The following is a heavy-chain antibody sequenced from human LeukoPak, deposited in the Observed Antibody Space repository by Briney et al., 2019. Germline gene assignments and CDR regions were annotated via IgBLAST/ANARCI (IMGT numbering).Heavy chain of an antibody. Sequence: SETLSLTCTVSGGSISSGDYHWNWIRQPAGKGLEWIGRIYISGRTNYNPSLESRVTLSLDTSKNQFSLKLRSVTAADTAVYYCAKGPYTNFFDSWGHGTLVTVSS. J-gene: IGHJ4*01. CDR1: GGSISSGDYH. V-gene: IGHV4-61*02. CDR3: AKGPYTNFFDS. D-gene: IGHD4-11*01. CDR2: IYISGRT.